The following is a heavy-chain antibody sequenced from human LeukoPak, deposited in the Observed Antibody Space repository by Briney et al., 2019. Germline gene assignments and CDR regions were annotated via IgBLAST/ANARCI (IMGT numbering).Heavy chain of an antibody. D-gene: IGHD6-19*01. CDR3: ARVKSERTSYSSGWYYFDY. CDR2: IIPILGIA. J-gene: IGHJ4*02. V-gene: IGHV1-69*04. CDR1: GYTFTGYY. Sequence: GASVKVSCKASGYTFTGYYMHWVRQAPGQGLEWMGRIIPILGIANYARKFQGRVTITADKSTSTAYMELSSLRSEDTAVYYCARVKSERTSYSSGWYYFDYWGQGTLVTVSS.